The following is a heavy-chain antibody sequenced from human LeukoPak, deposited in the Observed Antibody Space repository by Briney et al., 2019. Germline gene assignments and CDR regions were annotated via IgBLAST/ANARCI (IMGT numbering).Heavy chain of an antibody. CDR1: GFTFTSSA. J-gene: IGHJ6*03. V-gene: IGHV1-58*01. D-gene: IGHD5/OR15-5a*01. Sequence: SVKVSCKASGFTFTSSAVQWVRQARGQRLEWIGWIVVGSGNTKYAQKFQERVTITRDMSTSTAYMEMSSLRSEDTAVYNCASDLGVGGYRVNMDVWGKGTTVTVSS. CDR2: IVVGSGNT. CDR3: ASDLGVGGYRVNMDV.